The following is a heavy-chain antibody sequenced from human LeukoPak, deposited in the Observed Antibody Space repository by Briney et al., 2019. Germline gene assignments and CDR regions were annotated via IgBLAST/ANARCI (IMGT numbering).Heavy chain of an antibody. J-gene: IGHJ5*02. CDR1: GLTFSSYA. D-gene: IGHD1-1*01. CDR2: ISYDGSNK. Sequence: PGRSLRPSCAASGLTFSSYAMHWARQAPGKGLEWVAVISYDGSNKYYADSVKGRFTISRDNSKNTLYLQMNSLRVEDTAVYYCARDAERVTMTSSWCDPWGQGILVTVSS. V-gene: IGHV3-30*04. CDR3: ARDAERVTMTSSWCDP.